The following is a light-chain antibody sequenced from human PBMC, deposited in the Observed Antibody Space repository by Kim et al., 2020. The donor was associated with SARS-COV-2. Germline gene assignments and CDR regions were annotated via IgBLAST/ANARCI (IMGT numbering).Light chain of an antibody. CDR3: HQYGSSPPYT. Sequence: EIVLTQSPGTLSLSPGERVTLSCRASQRISSSHLAWYQRKPGQAPRLLIYGASSRATGIPDRFSGSGSGTDFTLTISRLEPEDFAVYYCHQYGSSPPYTFGQGTKLEI. CDR1: QRISSSH. CDR2: GAS. V-gene: IGKV3-20*01. J-gene: IGKJ2*01.